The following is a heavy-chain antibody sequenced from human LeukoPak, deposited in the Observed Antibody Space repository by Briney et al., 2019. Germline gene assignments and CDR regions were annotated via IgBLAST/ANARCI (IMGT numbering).Heavy chain of an antibody. CDR3: ARGRDCSGGSCYSYWFDP. D-gene: IGHD2-15*01. J-gene: IGHJ5*02. CDR1: GYTFTSYD. CDR2: MNPNSGNT. V-gene: IGHV1-8*01. Sequence: ASVKVSCKASGYTFTSYDINWVRQATGQGLEWVGWMNPNSGNTGYAQKFQGRVTMTRNTSISTAYMELSSLRSEDTAVYYCARGRDCSGGSCYSYWFDPWGQGTLVTVSS.